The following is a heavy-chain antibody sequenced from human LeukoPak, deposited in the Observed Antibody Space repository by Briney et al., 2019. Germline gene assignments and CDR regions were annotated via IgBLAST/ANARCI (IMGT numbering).Heavy chain of an antibody. CDR2: IKEDGSEK. Sequence: PGGSLRLSCAASGFTFSTYEMNWVRQAPGKGLEWVANIKEDGSEKYYVDSVKGRFTISRDNAKNSLYLQMNSLRAEDTAVYYCARDRGYYYAFDIWGQGTVVTVSS. J-gene: IGHJ3*02. V-gene: IGHV3-7*04. D-gene: IGHD3-22*01. CDR3: ARDRGYYYAFDI. CDR1: GFTFSTYE.